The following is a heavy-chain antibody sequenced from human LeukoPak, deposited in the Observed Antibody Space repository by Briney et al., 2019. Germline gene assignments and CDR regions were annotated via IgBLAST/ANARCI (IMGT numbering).Heavy chain of an antibody. CDR3: ARDCSSTSCSLPGDRFDP. V-gene: IGHV1-18*01. D-gene: IGHD2-2*01. CDR2: ISAYNGNT. J-gene: IGHJ5*02. Sequence: GAPVKVSCKASGYTFTSYGISWVRQAPGQGLEWMGWISAYNGNTNYAQKLQGRVTMTTDTSTSTAYMELRSLRSDDTAVYYCARDCSSTSCSLPGDRFDPWGQGTLVTVSS. CDR1: GYTFTSYG.